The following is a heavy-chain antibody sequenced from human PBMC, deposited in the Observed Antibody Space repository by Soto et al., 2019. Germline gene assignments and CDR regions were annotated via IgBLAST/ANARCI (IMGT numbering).Heavy chain of an antibody. CDR2: IKQDGSEK. J-gene: IGHJ4*02. D-gene: IGHD3-16*01. V-gene: IGHV3-7*05. CDR3: ARGWGMDY. CDR1: GFTFSSYW. Sequence: EVQLVESGGGLVQPGGSLRLSCAASGFTFSSYWMSWVRQAPGKGLEWVANIKQDGSEKNYVDSVKGRFTISRDIAKNALYLQMNSLRAEDTAVYHCARGWGMDYWGQGTLVTVSS.